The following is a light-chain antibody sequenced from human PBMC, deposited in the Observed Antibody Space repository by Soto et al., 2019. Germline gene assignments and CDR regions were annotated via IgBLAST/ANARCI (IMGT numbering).Light chain of an antibody. CDR3: QSYDNILSAVV. J-gene: IGLJ2*01. Sequence: QSVLTQPPSASGTPGQRVTISCSGSSSNIGRNAVNWYQQLPGTAPKLLIFSNNERPSGVPDRFSGSKSGTSASLAISGLQSEDEADYYCQSYDNILSAVVFGGGTKLTVL. CDR2: SNN. V-gene: IGLV1-44*01. CDR1: SSNIGRNA.